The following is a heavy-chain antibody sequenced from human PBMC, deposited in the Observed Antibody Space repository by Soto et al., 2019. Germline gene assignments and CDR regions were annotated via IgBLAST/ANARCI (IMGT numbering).Heavy chain of an antibody. V-gene: IGHV3-33*01. CDR1: GFTFSSYG. D-gene: IGHD2-2*01. CDR2: IWYDGSNK. J-gene: IGHJ6*02. CDR3: ARVYQLLYYYYYGMDV. Sequence: SLRLSCAASGFTFSSYGMHWVRQAPGKGLEWVAVIWYDGSNKYYADSVKGRFTISRDNSKNTLYLQMNSLRAEDTAVYYCARVYQLLYYYYYGMDVWGQGTTVTVSS.